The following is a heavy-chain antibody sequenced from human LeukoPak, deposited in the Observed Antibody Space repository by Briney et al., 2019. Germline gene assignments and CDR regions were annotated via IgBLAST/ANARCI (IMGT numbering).Heavy chain of an antibody. CDR3: ASTHAGRYYTTFDY. D-gene: IGHD3-10*01. Sequence: SETLSLTCTVSGGSIISSSSYWGWIRQPPKKGLEWIGAIYYNGNTYYNRSHRSRVTMSVDTSKNQFSLKLNSVTAADTAVYYCASTHAGRYYTTFDYWGQGALVTVSS. J-gene: IGHJ4*02. CDR1: GGSIISSSSY. V-gene: IGHV4-39*01. CDR2: IYYNGNT.